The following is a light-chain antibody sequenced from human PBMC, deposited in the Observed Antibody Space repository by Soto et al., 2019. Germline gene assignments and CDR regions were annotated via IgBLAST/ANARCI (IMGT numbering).Light chain of an antibody. Sequence: DIVMTQSPLSLPVTPGEPASISCRSSQSLLHSNGYNYLDWYLQKPGQSPQLLIYLGSNRASGVPDRFSGSGSGTDFTLKISSVEAEDVGVYYCLQCHPTPYTFGQGTKLEIK. J-gene: IGKJ2*01. CDR1: QSLLHSNGYNY. V-gene: IGKV2-28*01. CDR2: LGS. CDR3: LQCHPTPYT.